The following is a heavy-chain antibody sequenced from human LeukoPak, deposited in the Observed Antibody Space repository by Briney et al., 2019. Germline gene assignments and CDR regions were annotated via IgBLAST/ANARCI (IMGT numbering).Heavy chain of an antibody. D-gene: IGHD3-9*01. Sequence: HPGGSRRLSCAASGFPFSIYWMSWVRQAPGKGLEWVANIDQDGREKYFVDSVRGRFSIFRDNDKNTLYLQMNSLRVEDTAIYYCARGRYLDWLPYFFDYWGQGTLATVSS. CDR1: GFPFSIYW. V-gene: IGHV3-7*01. CDR2: IDQDGREK. CDR3: ARGRYLDWLPYFFDY. J-gene: IGHJ4*02.